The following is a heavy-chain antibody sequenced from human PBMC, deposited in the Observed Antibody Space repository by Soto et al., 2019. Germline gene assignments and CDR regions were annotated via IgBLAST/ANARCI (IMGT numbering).Heavy chain of an antibody. J-gene: IGHJ4*01. CDR1: GFPFSSYG. V-gene: IGHV3-30*18. Sequence: GGPLRLSCVASGFPFSSYGIHWVRLAPGKGLEWVAVISYDGSNEYYADSVKGRFTISRDNSKNTLYLQMDSLRPEYTAVYYCAKEITVAGDFDYWGHGAMVTVSS. CDR3: AKEITVAGDFDY. CDR2: ISYDGSNE. D-gene: IGHD6-19*01.